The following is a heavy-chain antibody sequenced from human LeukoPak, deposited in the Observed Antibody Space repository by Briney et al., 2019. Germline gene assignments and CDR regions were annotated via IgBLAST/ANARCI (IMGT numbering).Heavy chain of an antibody. Sequence: SETLSLTCTVSGGSISSSSYYWGWIRQPPGKGLEWIGSIYYSGSTYYNPSLKSRVTISVDTSKNQFSLKLSSVTAADTAVYYCARSGYSGYGLLDPWGQGTLVTVSS. V-gene: IGHV4-39*07. CDR2: IYYSGST. CDR3: ARSGYSGYGLLDP. CDR1: GGSISSSSYY. D-gene: IGHD5-12*01. J-gene: IGHJ5*02.